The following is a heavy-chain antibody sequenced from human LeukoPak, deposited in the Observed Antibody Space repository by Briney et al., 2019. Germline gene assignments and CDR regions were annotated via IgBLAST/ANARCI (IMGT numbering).Heavy chain of an antibody. J-gene: IGHJ3*02. CDR1: GYTFTGYY. Sequence: GASVKVSCKASGYTFTGYYMRWVRQAPGQGLEWMGWINPNSGGTNYAQKFQGRVTMTRDTSISTAYMELSRLRSDDTAVYYCARDWVVKDAFDIWGQGTMVTVSS. CDR3: ARDWVVKDAFDI. V-gene: IGHV1-2*02. CDR2: INPNSGGT. D-gene: IGHD2-21*01.